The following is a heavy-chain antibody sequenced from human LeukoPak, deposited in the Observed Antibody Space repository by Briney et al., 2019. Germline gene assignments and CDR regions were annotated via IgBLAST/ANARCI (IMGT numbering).Heavy chain of an antibody. J-gene: IGHJ3*02. D-gene: IGHD6-19*01. V-gene: IGHV3-74*01. CDR3: AKGQYSSGWYAFDI. CDR2: INADGKNT. CDR1: GFTFSSFW. Sequence: GGSLRLSCAASGFTFSSFWMHWVRQAPGKGLVWVSRINADGKNTTYADSVKGRFTISRDNAKNTLYLQMNSLRAEDTAVYYCAKGQYSSGWYAFDIWGQGTMVTVSS.